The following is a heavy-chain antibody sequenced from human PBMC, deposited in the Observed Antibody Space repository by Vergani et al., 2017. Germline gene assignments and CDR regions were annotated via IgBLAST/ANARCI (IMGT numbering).Heavy chain of an antibody. D-gene: IGHD3-3*01. CDR1: GFTFSSYG. V-gene: IGHV3-30*18. CDR2: ISYDGSNK. J-gene: IGHJ6*03. CDR3: AKVPWYDFWSGYLGVDFPYYYYYMDV. Sequence: QVQLVESGGGVVQPGRSLRLSCAASGFTFSSYGMHWVRQAPGKGLEWVAVISYDGSNKYYADSVKGRFTISRDNSKNTLYLQMNSLRAEDTAVYYCAKVPWYDFWSGYLGVDFPYYYYYMDVWVKGTTVTVSS.